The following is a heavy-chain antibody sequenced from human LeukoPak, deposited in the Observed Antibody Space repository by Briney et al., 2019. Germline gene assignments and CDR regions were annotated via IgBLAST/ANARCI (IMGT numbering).Heavy chain of an antibody. V-gene: IGHV3-23*01. CDR2: ISGSDGST. CDR3: ARGGPYSSSPGYYYYMDV. D-gene: IGHD6-6*01. J-gene: IGHJ6*03. CDR1: GFTFSTYT. Sequence: GGSLRLSCAASGFTFSTYTMSWVRQAPGKGLEWVSIISGSDGSTYYADSVKGRFTISRDNSKNTLYLQMNSLRAEDTALYHCARGGPYSSSPGYYYYMDVWGKGTTVTVSS.